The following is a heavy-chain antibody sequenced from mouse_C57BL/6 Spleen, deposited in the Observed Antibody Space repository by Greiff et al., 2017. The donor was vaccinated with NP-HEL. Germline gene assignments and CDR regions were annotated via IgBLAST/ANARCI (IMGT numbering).Heavy chain of an antibody. CDR3: ARWYDSFAY. CDR1: GYSITSGYY. D-gene: IGHD2-4*01. Sequence: ESGPGLVKPSQSLSLTCSVTGYSITSGYYWNWIRQFPGNKLEWMGYISYDGSNNYNPSLKNRISITRDTSKNQFFLKLNSVTTEDTATYYCARWYDSFAYWGQGTLVTVSA. CDR2: ISYDGSN. V-gene: IGHV3-6*01. J-gene: IGHJ3*01.